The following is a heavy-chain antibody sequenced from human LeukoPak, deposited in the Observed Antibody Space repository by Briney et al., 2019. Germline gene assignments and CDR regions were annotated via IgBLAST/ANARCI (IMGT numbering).Heavy chain of an antibody. Sequence: PGGSLRLSCAASGFAFSTYAMSWVRQAPGKGLEWVSTVGGSGDTTSYADSVKGRFTISRDNSMHTLYLQMNSLTAEDTAVHYCAKETYSIGWYYFDSWGQGTLVTVSS. D-gene: IGHD6-19*01. V-gene: IGHV3-23*01. CDR3: AKETYSIGWYYFDS. CDR1: GFAFSTYA. CDR2: VGGSGDTT. J-gene: IGHJ4*02.